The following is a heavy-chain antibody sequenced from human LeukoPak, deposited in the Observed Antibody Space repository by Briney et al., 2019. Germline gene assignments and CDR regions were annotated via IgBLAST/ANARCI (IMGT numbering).Heavy chain of an antibody. CDR2: IYYSGST. CDR3: ARQPLNSGSYFDY. Sequence: AETLSLTRTVSGGSISSSSYYWGWTRQPPRNGLESIGSIYYSGSTYYNPSLKRRATISVDTSKNQFSLKLSSVTAADTAVYYCARQPLNSGSYFDYWGQGTLVTVSS. V-gene: IGHV4-39*01. CDR1: GGSISSSSYY. J-gene: IGHJ4*02. D-gene: IGHD1-26*01.